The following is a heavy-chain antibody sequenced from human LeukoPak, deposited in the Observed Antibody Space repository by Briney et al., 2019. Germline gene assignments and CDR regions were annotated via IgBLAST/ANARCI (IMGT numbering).Heavy chain of an antibody. J-gene: IGHJ4*02. V-gene: IGHV3-15*01. CDR1: GFSLSNAW. D-gene: IGHD3-22*01. CDR2: IKREVDGGTE. CDR3: TADVSDSSGYCHDY. Sequence: GGSLRLSCVASGFSLSNAWMSWVRQAPGQGLEWVGRIKREVDGGTEDYAAPVKGRFTISRDDSKNTLYLQMNSLQTEDTGVYYCTADVSDSSGYCHDYWGEGTQVTVSS.